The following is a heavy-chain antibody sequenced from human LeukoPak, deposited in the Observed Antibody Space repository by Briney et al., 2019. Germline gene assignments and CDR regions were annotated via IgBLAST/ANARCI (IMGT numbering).Heavy chain of an antibody. V-gene: IGHV1-46*01. D-gene: IGHD6-19*01. CDR1: GYTFTSYY. CDR3: ARDGVAGVYYFDY. CDR2: INPSGGST. Sequence: ASVKASCKASGYTFTSYYMHWVRQAPGQGLEWMGIINPSGGSTNYAQKFQGRVTMTRDMSTSTVYMELSSLRSEDTAVYYCARDGVAGVYYFDYWGQGTLDTVSS. J-gene: IGHJ4*02.